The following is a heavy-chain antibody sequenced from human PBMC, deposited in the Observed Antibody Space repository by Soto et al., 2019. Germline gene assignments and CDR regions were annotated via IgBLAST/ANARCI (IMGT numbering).Heavy chain of an antibody. D-gene: IGHD1-7*01. CDR2: IRSKAYGGTT. CDR3: TRETIPNHWNYDYDAFDI. J-gene: IGHJ3*02. V-gene: IGHV3-49*04. Sequence: CLRLSCTASGFTFGDYAMSWVRQAPGKGLEWVGFIRSKAYGGTTEYAASVKGRFTISRDDSKSIAYLQMNSLKTEDTAVYYCTRETIPNHWNYDYDAFDIWGQGTMVTVSS. CDR1: GFTFGDYA.